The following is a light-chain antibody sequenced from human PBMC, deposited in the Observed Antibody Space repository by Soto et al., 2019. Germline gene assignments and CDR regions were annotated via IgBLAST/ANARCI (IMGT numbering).Light chain of an antibody. CDR2: WAS. CDR1: QSVLYSSNNKNY. V-gene: IGKV4-1*01. Sequence: DIVMTQSPDSLAVSLGERATINCKSSQSVLYSSNNKNYLAWYQQKPGQPPKLLIYWASTRESGVPDRFSGSGSGTDFSLTISSLQAEDAALYYYQQYYSTPRTFGQGTKVEIK. CDR3: QQYYSTPRT. J-gene: IGKJ1*01.